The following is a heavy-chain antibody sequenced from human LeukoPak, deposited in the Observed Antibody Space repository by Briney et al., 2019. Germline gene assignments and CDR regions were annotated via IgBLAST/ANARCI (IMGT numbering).Heavy chain of an antibody. J-gene: IGHJ4*02. D-gene: IGHD6-19*01. CDR3: ARDRATEAASKVFDH. CDR1: GFTFSNYW. V-gene: IGHV3-7*01. CDR2: IDQDGSEK. Sequence: GGSLRLSCVASGFTFSNYWMSWVRQAPGKGLEWAANIDQDGSEKYYVDSVKGRFTISRDNAKNSLYLQMNSLRAEDRAVYYCARDRATEAASKVFDHWGQGTLVTVSS.